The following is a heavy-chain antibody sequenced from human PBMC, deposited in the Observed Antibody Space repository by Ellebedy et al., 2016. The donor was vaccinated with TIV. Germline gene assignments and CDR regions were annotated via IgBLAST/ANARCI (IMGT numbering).Heavy chain of an antibody. CDR1: VFTFTSYW. D-gene: IGHD3-10*01. Sequence: GESLKISCAASVFTFTSYWMTLVRQAPGKGLEWVAHLRQDGSRVNYVDSVKGRFTISRDNAKNSLHLQMNGLRAEDTAVYYCARDSGSGAFDTWGQGTLVTVSS. CDR3: ARDSGSGAFDT. CDR2: LRQDGSRV. J-gene: IGHJ3*02. V-gene: IGHV3-7*01.